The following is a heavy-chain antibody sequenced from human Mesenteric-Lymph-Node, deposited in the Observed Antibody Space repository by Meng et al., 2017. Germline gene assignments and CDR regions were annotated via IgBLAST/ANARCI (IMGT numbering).Heavy chain of an antibody. D-gene: IGHD5-18*01. CDR3: ARPHVDTAMAHYFDY. Sequence: GGSLRLSCAASGFTFSSYWMSWVRQAPGKGLEWVANIKQDGSEKYYVDSVKGRFTISRDNAKNSLYLQMNSLRAEDTAVYYCARPHVDTAMAHYFDYWGQGTLVNGAS. CDR2: IKQDGSEK. J-gene: IGHJ4*02. V-gene: IGHV3-7*01. CDR1: GFTFSSYW.